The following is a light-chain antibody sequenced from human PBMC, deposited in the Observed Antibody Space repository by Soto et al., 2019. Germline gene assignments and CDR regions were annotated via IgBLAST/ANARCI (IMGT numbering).Light chain of an antibody. CDR3: XXXHNWPPYT. V-gene: IGKV3-15*01. CDR2: GAS. Sequence: EIVMTQSPATLSVSPGERATLSCRASQSVSTNLAWYQQKPGQAPRLLMYGASTRATGIPARFSGSGFGTXXXXXXXXXQSEXFAXXXXXXXHNWPPYTFGQGTKLEIK. J-gene: IGKJ2*01. CDR1: QSVSTN.